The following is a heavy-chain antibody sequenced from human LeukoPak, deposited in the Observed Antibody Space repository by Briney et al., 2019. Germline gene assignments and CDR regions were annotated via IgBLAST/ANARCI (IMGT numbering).Heavy chain of an antibody. CDR3: ASEGYCSGGSCYGS. Sequence: SETLSLTCTVSGGSISSYYWSWIRQPPGKGLEWIGYIYYSGSTNYNPSLKSRVTISVDTSKNQFSLKLSSVTAADTAVYYCASEGYCSGGSCYGSWGQGTLVTVSS. V-gene: IGHV4-59*08. CDR2: IYYSGST. D-gene: IGHD2-15*01. J-gene: IGHJ4*02. CDR1: GGSISSYY.